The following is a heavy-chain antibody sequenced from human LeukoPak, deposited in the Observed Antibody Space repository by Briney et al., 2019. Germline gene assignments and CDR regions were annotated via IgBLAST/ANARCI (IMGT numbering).Heavy chain of an antibody. D-gene: IGHD3-10*01. V-gene: IGHV4-4*07. Sequence: SETLSLTCTVSGDSLSRLYWSWIRQPAGKGLEWIGHIYNGGIITYNPSLQTRLTMPIDTSNNQSSLRLRFVAAADTAVYYRARNSGTTGEVKFDPWGQGTLVTVSS. J-gene: IGHJ5*02. CDR2: IYNGGII. CDR3: ARNSGTTGEVKFDP. CDR1: GDSLSRLY.